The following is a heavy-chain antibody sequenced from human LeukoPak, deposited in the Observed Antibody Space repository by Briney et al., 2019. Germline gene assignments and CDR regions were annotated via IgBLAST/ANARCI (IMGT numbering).Heavy chain of an antibody. Sequence: SETLSLTCSVSGDSITSFYWSWIRQAPGEGLECIGFIYINGDTSYNPSLKGRATLSLDTSRNQFSLRLTSVTAADTAVYYCAKTARTFPSWGPGILVTVSS. V-gene: IGHV4-4*09. CDR1: GDSITSFY. CDR2: IYINGDT. D-gene: IGHD1-7*01. J-gene: IGHJ5*02. CDR3: AKTARTFPS.